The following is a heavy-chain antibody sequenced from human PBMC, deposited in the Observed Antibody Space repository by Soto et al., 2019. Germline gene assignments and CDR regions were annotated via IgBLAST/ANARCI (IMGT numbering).Heavy chain of an antibody. CDR3: VRCYCSVGSCYACWHFDL. Sequence: QVQLVQSGGEVKKPGASVKVSCQASGYTFSDYAISWVRQAPGQGLEWMGWISASTRNTDQAQNFQGRVIMTLDTSTNTDYMELRSLRYDDTAVYYCVRCYCSVGSCYACWHFDLWGRGTLVTVSS. V-gene: IGHV1-18*01. D-gene: IGHD2-15*01. CDR1: GYTFSDYA. J-gene: IGHJ2*01. CDR2: ISASTRNT.